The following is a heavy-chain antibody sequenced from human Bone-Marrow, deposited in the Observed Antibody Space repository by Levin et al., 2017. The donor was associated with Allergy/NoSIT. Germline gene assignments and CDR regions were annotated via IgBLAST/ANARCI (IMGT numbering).Heavy chain of an antibody. Sequence: GGSLRLSCAASGFTFSSYAMHWVRQAPGKGLEYVSGISTTGGSTYYANSVKGRFTISRDNSKDTLYLQMGILRPEDMAVYYCATLTGNGDPHPRPHWGQGTLVSVSS. CDR3: ATLTGNGDPHPRPH. CDR1: GFTFSSYA. V-gene: IGHV3-64*01. J-gene: IGHJ4*02. D-gene: IGHD2-8*01. CDR2: ISTTGGST.